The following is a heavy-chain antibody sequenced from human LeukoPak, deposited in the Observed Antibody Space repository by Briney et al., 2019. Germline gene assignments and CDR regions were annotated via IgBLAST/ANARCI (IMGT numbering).Heavy chain of an antibody. CDR1: GFTFNSCS. CDR3: ATETNYYDTSGTLFDY. CDR2: ISSSCSTI. J-gene: IGHJ4*02. D-gene: IGHD3-22*01. V-gene: IGHV3-48*01. Sequence: GGSLRLSCAASGFTFNSCSMNWVRQAPGKGLEWVSYISSSCSTIYSADSVKGRFTISRDNAKNSLYLQMNSLRAEDTAVYYCATETNYYDTSGTLFDYWGQGTLVTVSS.